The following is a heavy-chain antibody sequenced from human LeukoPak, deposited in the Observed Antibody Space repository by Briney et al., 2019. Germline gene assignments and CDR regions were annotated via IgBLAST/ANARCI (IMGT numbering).Heavy chain of an antibody. CDR1: GYTFTSYD. Sequence: ASVKVSCKASGYTFTSYDINWVRQATGQGLEWMGWMNPNSGNTGYAQKFQDRVTMTRNTSISTAYMELSSLRSEDTAVYYCARGSIAVAGICEDYWGQGTLVTVSS. J-gene: IGHJ4*02. CDR3: ARGSIAVAGICEDY. CDR2: MNPNSGNT. V-gene: IGHV1-8*01. D-gene: IGHD6-19*01.